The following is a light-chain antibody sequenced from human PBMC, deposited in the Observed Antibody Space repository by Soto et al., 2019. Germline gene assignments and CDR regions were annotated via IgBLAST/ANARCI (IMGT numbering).Light chain of an antibody. V-gene: IGKV1-5*01. J-gene: IGKJ1*01. Sequence: DIPMTQSPSTLSASVGDRVTITCWASQTIRNQLAWYQQKPGKAPKVLIYDSSSFESGVPSRFSGSGAGTEFTLTISSLQRDDFATYYCQQYNSYKTFGQGTKVEIK. CDR1: QTIRNQ. CDR3: QQYNSYKT. CDR2: DSS.